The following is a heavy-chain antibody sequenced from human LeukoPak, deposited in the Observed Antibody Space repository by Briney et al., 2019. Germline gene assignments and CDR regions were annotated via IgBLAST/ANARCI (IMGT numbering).Heavy chain of an antibody. CDR2: INPKSGDT. J-gene: IGHJ4*02. CDR3: ARDSEIAQGGY. CDR1: GYTFTGYY. V-gene: IGHV1-2*06. Sequence: ASVKVSCKASGYTFTGYYMHWVRQAPGQGLEWMGRINPKSGDTNYAQKFQGRVTMTRDTSISTAYMELSRLTSDDTAMFYCARDSEIAQGGYWGQGTLVTVSS. D-gene: IGHD5-24*01.